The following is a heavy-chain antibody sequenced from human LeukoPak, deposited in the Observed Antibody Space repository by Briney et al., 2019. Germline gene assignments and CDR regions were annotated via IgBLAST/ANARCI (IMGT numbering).Heavy chain of an antibody. CDR1: GFTFDDYA. V-gene: IGHV3-9*01. D-gene: IGHD2-15*01. J-gene: IGHJ4*02. Sequence: PGGSLRLSCAASGFTFDDYAMHWVRQAPGKGLEGVSGISWNSGSIGYADSVKGRFTISRDNAKNSLYLQMNSLRAEDTALYYCAKSRIVGGSCFDYWGQGTLVTVSS. CDR2: ISWNSGSI. CDR3: AKSRIVGGSCFDY.